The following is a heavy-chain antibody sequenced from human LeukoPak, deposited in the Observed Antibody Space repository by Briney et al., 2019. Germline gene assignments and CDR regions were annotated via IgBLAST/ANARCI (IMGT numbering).Heavy chain of an antibody. CDR1: GFTFSSYA. D-gene: IGHD3-16*02. CDR2: ISTSGRTM. J-gene: IGHJ3*01. Sequence: GGSLRLSCAASGFTFSSYAMNWVRQAPGEGLEWVSYISTSGRTMIYADSVKGRFTISRDNSKDTVYLQMNSLRAEDTAIFYCARDIELSTWGPGTMVTVSS. V-gene: IGHV3-48*03. CDR3: ARDIELST.